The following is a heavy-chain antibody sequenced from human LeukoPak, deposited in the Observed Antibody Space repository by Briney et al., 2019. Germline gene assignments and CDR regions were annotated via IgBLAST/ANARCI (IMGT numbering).Heavy chain of an antibody. Sequence: GGSLRLSCAASGFTFSSYAMHWVRQAPGKGLEWVAVISYDGSNKYYADSVKGRFTISRDNSKNTLYLQMNSLRAEDTAVYYCAGVVAATTAAEYFQHWGQGTLVTVSS. V-gene: IGHV3-30-3*01. CDR1: GFTFSSYA. CDR2: ISYDGSNK. CDR3: AGVVAATTAAEYFQH. D-gene: IGHD2-15*01. J-gene: IGHJ1*01.